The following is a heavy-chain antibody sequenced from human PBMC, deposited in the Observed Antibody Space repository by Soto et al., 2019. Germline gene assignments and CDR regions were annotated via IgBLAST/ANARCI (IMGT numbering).Heavy chain of an antibody. CDR1: GYPVTAYY. Sequence: QLHLVQSGAVVKKPGASVTVSCSASGYPVTAYYMHWVRQAPGRGLEWMGGINPATGAAKYTQAFQGRVTMTRATSTSTVFMELSALTSGDTAVFYCARGGGVGVAGSAAFDMWGQGTLVTVSS. D-gene: IGHD3-3*01. CDR2: INPATGAA. V-gene: IGHV1-2*02. CDR3: ARGGGVGVAGSAAFDM. J-gene: IGHJ3*02.